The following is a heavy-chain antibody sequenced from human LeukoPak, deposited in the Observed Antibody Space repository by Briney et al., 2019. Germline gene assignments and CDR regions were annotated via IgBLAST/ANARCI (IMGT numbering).Heavy chain of an antibody. J-gene: IGHJ4*02. CDR2: IIPIFGTA. CDR3: ARGSRKTTVTKFDY. V-gene: IGHV1-69*13. D-gene: IGHD4-11*01. Sequence: ASVKVSCKASGYTFTSYDINWVRQAPGQGLEWMGGIIPIFGTANYAQKFQGRVTITADESTSTAYMELSSLRSEDTAVYYCARGSRKTTVTKFDYWGQGTLVTVSS. CDR1: GYTFTSYD.